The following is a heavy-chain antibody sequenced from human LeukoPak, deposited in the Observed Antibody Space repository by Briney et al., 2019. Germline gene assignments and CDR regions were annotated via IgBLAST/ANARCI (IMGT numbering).Heavy chain of an antibody. Sequence: GASVKVSCKASGYTFTSYAMNWVRQAPGQGLEWMGWINTNTGNPTYAQGFTGRFVFSLDTSVSTAYLQISSLKAEDTAVYYCATKWGVVSTSPDAFDIWGQGTMVTVSS. J-gene: IGHJ3*02. V-gene: IGHV7-4-1*02. CDR2: INTNTGNP. CDR1: GYTFTSYA. D-gene: IGHD2-2*01. CDR3: ATKWGVVSTSPDAFDI.